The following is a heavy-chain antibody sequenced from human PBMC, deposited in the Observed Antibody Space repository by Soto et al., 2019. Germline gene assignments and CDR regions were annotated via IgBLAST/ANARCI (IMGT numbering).Heavy chain of an antibody. D-gene: IGHD6-13*01. J-gene: IGHJ4*01. CDR3: ARQLIY. V-gene: IGHV4-59*08. CDR2: IYDSGST. Sequence: SETLSLTCTVSGGSISSSYWSWIRQPPGKGLEWIGYIYDSGSTYYNSSLKSRVTTSVDTSKNQFSLKLSSVTAADTAVYYCARQLIYWG. CDR1: GGSISSSY.